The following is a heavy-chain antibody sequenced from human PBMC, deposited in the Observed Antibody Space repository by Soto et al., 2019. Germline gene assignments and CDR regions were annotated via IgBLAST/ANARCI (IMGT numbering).Heavy chain of an antibody. Sequence: WGTLRLSCAASGFTFSSFAMSWVRQAPGKGLEWVSAISGSGGSTYYADSVKGRFTISRDNSKNTLYLQMNSLRAEDTAVYYCAKELITMIVVGNFDYWGQGTLVTVSS. D-gene: IGHD3-22*01. CDR1: GFTFSSFA. V-gene: IGHV3-23*01. J-gene: IGHJ4*02. CDR3: AKELITMIVVGNFDY. CDR2: ISGSGGST.